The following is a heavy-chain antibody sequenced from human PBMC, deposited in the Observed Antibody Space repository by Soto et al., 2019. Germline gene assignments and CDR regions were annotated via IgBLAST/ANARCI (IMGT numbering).Heavy chain of an antibody. CDR3: ARHRWNWNLLAL. CDR1: GGSISSSSYY. V-gene: IGHV4-39*01. CDR2: IYYSGST. D-gene: IGHD1-1*01. Sequence: QLQLQESGPGQVKPSETLTLTCTVSGGSISSSSYYWGWIRQPPGKGLEWIGSIYYSGSTYYNPSLKSRVTISVDTSKNQFSLKLSSVTAADTAVYYCARHRWNWNLLALWGQGTLVTVSS. J-gene: IGHJ4*02.